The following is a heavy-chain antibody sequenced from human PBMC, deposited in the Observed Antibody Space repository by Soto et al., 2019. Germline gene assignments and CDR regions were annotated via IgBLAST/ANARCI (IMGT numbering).Heavy chain of an antibody. V-gene: IGHV1-69*01. CDR3: ARSAETLGYCSGGSCFSFDY. Sequence: QVQLVQSGAEVKKPGSSVKVSCTASGGTFSSYAISWVRQAPGQGLEWMGGIIPIFGTANYAQKFQGRVTITADESTSTDYMELSSLRSEDTAVYYCARSAETLGYCSGGSCFSFDYWGQGTLVTVSS. D-gene: IGHD2-15*01. CDR2: IIPIFGTA. J-gene: IGHJ4*02. CDR1: GGTFSSYA.